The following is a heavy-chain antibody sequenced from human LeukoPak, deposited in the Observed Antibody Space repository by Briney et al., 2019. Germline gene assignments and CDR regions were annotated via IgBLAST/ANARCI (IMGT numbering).Heavy chain of an antibody. CDR1: GFSFSDSY. V-gene: IGHV3-11*01. CDR2: ITSSGTTT. D-gene: IGHD4/OR15-4a*01. CDR3: GRDPDYGDPY. Sequence: GGSLRLSCSASGFSFSDSYMSWFRLSPEKGLEWIAYITSSGTTTEYADSVKGRFTISRVNAKNSLYLQMNSLRPEDTAVYYCGRDPDYGDPYWGQGTLVTVSS. J-gene: IGHJ4*02.